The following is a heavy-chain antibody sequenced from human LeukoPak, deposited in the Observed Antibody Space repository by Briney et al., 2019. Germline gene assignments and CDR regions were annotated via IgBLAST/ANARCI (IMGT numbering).Heavy chain of an antibody. CDR1: GGTFSSYA. Sequence: ASVKVSCRASGGTFSSYAISWVRQAPGQGLEWMGGIIPIFGTANYAQKFQGRVTITADKSTSTAYMELSSLRSEDTAVYYCASGPPYYDSSGYYSGYFDYWGQGTLVTVSS. CDR3: ASGPPYYDSSGYYSGYFDY. V-gene: IGHV1-69*06. CDR2: IIPIFGTA. D-gene: IGHD3-22*01. J-gene: IGHJ4*02.